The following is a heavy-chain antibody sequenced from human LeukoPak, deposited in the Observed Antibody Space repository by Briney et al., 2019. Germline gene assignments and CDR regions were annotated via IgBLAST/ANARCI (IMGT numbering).Heavy chain of an antibody. Sequence: ASVKVSCKASGYTFTSYDINWVRQATGQGLEWMGWMNPNSGNTGYAQKFQGRVTMTRNTSISTAYMELSSLRSEDTAVYYCARSFGVDNWFGPWGQGTLVTVSS. V-gene: IGHV1-8*01. J-gene: IGHJ5*02. D-gene: IGHD3-3*01. CDR3: ARSFGVDNWFGP. CDR2: MNPNSGNT. CDR1: GYTFTSYD.